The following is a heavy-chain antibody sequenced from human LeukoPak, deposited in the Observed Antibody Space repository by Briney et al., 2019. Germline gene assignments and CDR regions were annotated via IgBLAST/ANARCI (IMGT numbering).Heavy chain of an antibody. CDR2: INTGNGNT. CDR3: ARDIRYYYDSSGYYLSGFDY. D-gene: IGHD3-22*01. J-gene: IGHJ4*02. Sequence: ASVTVSFTASGYTFSSYAMHWVRQAPGQRLEWMAWINTGNGNTKYSQKFQGRVTMTTDTSTSTAYMELRSLRSDDTAVYYCARDIRYYYDSSGYYLSGFDYWGQGTLVTVSS. CDR1: GYTFSSYA. V-gene: IGHV1-3*04.